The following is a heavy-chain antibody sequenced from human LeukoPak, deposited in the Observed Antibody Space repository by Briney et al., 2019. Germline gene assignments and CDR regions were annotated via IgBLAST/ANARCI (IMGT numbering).Heavy chain of an antibody. CDR3: ARVRKYSGYYSWYFDL. CDR1: GFTFSSYG. J-gene: IGHJ2*01. V-gene: IGHV3-30*02. D-gene: IGHD5-12*01. CDR2: IQYDGSNE. Sequence: GGSLRLSCAASGFTFSSYGMHWVRQAPGKGLEWVAYIQYDGSNEQYADSVKGRFTISRENAKNSLYLQMNSLRAGDTAVYYCARVRKYSGYYSWYFDLWGRGTLVTVSS.